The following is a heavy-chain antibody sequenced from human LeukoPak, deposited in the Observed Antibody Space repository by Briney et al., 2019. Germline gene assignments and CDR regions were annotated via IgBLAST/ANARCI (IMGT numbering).Heavy chain of an antibody. D-gene: IGHD3-22*01. CDR1: GFTFDDYG. CDR3: ARVYYYDSSGYLNGLDY. J-gene: IGHJ4*02. CDR2: INWNGGST. Sequence: GGSLRLSCAASGFTFDDYGMSWVRQAPGQGLEWVSGINWNGGSTGYADSVKGRFTIARDNAKNSLYLQMNSLRAEDTALYYCARVYYYDSSGYLNGLDYWGQGTLVTVSS. V-gene: IGHV3-20*04.